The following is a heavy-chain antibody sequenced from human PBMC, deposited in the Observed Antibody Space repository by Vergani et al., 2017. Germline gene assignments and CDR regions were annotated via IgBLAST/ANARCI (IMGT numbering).Heavy chain of an antibody. V-gene: IGHV3-21*01. D-gene: IGHD3-10*01. CDR1: GFTFSSYS. Sequence: EVQLVESGGGLVKPGGSLRLSCAASGFTFSSYSMNGVRQAPGKGLGWVSSISSSSSYIYYADSVKGRFTISRDNAKNSLYLQMNSLRAEDTAVYYCASLRVTSYYYYGMDVWGQGTTVTVSS. J-gene: IGHJ6*02. CDR2: ISSSSSYI. CDR3: ASLRVTSYYYYGMDV.